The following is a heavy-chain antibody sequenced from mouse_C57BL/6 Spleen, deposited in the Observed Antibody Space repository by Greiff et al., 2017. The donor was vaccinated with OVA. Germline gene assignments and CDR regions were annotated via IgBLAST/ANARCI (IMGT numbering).Heavy chain of an antibody. CDR3: ARSPYDYEEGYYAMDY. J-gene: IGHJ4*01. Sequence: QVQLQQSGAELVKPGASVKISCKASGYAFSSYWMNWVKQRPGKGLEWIGQIYPGDGDTNYNGKFKGKATLTADKSSSTAYMQLSSLTSEDSAVYFCARSPYDYEEGYYAMDYWGQGTSVTVSS. CDR2: IYPGDGDT. D-gene: IGHD2-4*01. V-gene: IGHV1-80*01. CDR1: GYAFSSYW.